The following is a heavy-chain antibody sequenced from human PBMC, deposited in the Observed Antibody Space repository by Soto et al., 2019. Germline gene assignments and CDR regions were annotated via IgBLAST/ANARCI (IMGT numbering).Heavy chain of an antibody. J-gene: IGHJ6*03. V-gene: IGHV1-3*01. Sequence: GASVKVSCKASGYTSTNYGMHWVRQAPGQRLEWMGWINAGSGNTKYSQKFQGRVTITRDTSASTVYMELSSLRSEDTAVYYCARVEAAAGTSYYSYYMDVWGKGTTVTVSS. CDR1: GYTSTNYG. D-gene: IGHD6-13*01. CDR3: ARVEAAAGTSYYSYYMDV. CDR2: INAGSGNT.